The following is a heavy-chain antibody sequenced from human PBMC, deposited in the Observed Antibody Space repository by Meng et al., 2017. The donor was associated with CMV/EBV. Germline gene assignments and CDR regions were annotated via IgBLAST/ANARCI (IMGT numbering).Heavy chain of an antibody. J-gene: IGHJ4*01. Sequence: QVQRVQSGVELKKPGASGKVSWKASGYTFTGYGISWVRQAPGQGLEWIGWISVYNGHTNFAQSLQGRVTMTTDTSTSTAYVELRSLRSDDTAIYYCARGVPLGIIYSFDYWGQGTLVTVSS. V-gene: IGHV1-18*01. CDR3: ARGVPLGIIYSFDY. CDR2: ISVYNGHT. CDR1: GYTFTGYG. D-gene: IGHD2-21*01.